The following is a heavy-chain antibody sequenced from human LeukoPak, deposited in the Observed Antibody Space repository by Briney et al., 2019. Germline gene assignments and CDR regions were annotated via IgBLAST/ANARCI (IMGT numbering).Heavy chain of an antibody. Sequence: ASVKVSCKASGYSFTTHCITWVRQAPGQGLEWMGWISANKGNTNCAQKFQDRVTMTTDTSTSTAYMELRSLRSDDTAVYYCARGFQSLEYWGQGSLVTVSS. CDR2: ISANKGNT. CDR3: ARGFQSLEY. V-gene: IGHV1-18*01. J-gene: IGHJ4*02. CDR1: GYSFTTHC.